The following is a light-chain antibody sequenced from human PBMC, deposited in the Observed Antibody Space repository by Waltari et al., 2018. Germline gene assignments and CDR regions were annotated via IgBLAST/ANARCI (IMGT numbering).Light chain of an antibody. CDR1: RPNIGAGNA. Sequence: QSVLTQPPSVSGAPGPRVTISCTGSRPNIGAGNAVPWSQQLPGSAPKLLLTANTNRPAGVPDRFSGSKSVTSASLAITGLQAEDEGDYYCQSFDNSLSVPYVFGTGTKVTVL. J-gene: IGLJ1*01. CDR3: QSFDNSLSVPYV. V-gene: IGLV1-40*01. CDR2: ANT.